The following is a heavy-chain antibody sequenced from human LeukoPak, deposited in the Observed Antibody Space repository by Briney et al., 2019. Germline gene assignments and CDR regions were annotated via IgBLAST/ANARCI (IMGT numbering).Heavy chain of an antibody. D-gene: IGHD3-10*01. J-gene: IGHJ4*02. Sequence: SETLSLTCTVSGGSISRDYWSWIRQSPGKGLEWLGYMYYIGSNNYNPSLKSRVTISLDTSKNQFSLRLSSVTAADTAVYYCARHAPGGFGELEPFDYWGQGILVTVSS. CDR3: ARHAPGGFGELEPFDY. V-gene: IGHV4-59*08. CDR1: GGSISRDY. CDR2: MYYIGSN.